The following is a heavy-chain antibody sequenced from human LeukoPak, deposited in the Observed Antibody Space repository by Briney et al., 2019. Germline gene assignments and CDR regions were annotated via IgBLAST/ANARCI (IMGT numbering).Heavy chain of an antibody. CDR3: ARVSSGWYPSDYYYMDV. Sequence: SETLSLTCTFSGGSISSYYWSWIRQPAGKGLEWIGRIHTSGSTNYNPSLKSRVTMSVDTSKNQFSLKVSSVTAADTAVYYCARVSSGWYPSDYYYMDVWGKGTTVTVSS. V-gene: IGHV4-4*07. CDR2: IHTSGST. J-gene: IGHJ6*03. CDR1: GGSISSYY. D-gene: IGHD6-19*01.